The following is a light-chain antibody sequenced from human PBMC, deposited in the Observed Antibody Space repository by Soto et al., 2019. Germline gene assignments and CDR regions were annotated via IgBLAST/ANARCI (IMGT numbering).Light chain of an antibody. CDR1: QSVSSSY. CDR3: QQYGSS. Sequence: EIVLTQSPGTLSLSPGERATLSCRASQSVSSSYLAWYQQKPGQAPRLLIYGASSRATGIPDRFSGSGSGTNFTLTISRREPEDFAVYYCQQYGSSLGQGTKVEIK. V-gene: IGKV3-20*01. J-gene: IGKJ1*01. CDR2: GAS.